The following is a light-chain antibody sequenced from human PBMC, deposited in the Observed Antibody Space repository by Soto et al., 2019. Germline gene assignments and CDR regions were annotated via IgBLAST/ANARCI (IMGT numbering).Light chain of an antibody. CDR3: QHYHNWPRT. CDR2: GAS. Sequence: EIVMTQSPATLSVSLGERATLSCRASQSVRSSLAWYQQKPGQVPRLLIYGASTRATDIPARFSGSGSGTDFTLTISSLQFEDFAVYYCQHYHNWPRTFGQGTKVDIK. V-gene: IGKV3-15*01. J-gene: IGKJ1*01. CDR1: QSVRSS.